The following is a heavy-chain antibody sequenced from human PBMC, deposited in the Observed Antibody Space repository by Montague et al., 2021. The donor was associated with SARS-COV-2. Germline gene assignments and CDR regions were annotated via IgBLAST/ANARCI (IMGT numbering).Heavy chain of an antibody. Sequence: SETLSLTCGVYGGSFGDDHWSWIRQPPGKGLEWIGDIKQSGSTNXNPSLKSRVTISVDTSRNQFSLKLTSVTAADTAVYFCARGHLSVSMIVVVFTSASYHFDYWGQGALVTVSS. CDR1: GGSFGDDH. CDR2: IKQSGST. V-gene: IGHV4-34*01. CDR3: ARGHLSVSMIVVVFTSASYHFDY. D-gene: IGHD3-22*01. J-gene: IGHJ4*02.